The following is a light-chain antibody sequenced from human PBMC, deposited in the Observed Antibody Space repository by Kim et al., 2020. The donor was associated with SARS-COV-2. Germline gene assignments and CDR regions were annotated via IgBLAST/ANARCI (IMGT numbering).Light chain of an antibody. CDR1: HIVSSN. V-gene: IGKV3-15*01. CDR2: CAS. Sequence: PGASATLSCSASHIVSSNFAWYQPTPGQAPRLLIYCASASATGIPVRFSCSGSGTEFTLPLSSLQSEDFAVYYCQQHNNWPLTFGGGTKVDI. CDR3: QQHNNWPLT. J-gene: IGKJ4*01.